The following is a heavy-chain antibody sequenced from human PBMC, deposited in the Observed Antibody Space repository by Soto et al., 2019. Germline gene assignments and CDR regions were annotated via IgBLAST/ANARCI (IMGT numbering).Heavy chain of an antibody. CDR3: ARRTAPGQFYYYYYMDV. V-gene: IGHV3-33*01. CDR1: GFTFSSYG. CDR2: IWYDGSNK. Sequence: GGSLRLSCAASGFTFSSYGMHWVRQAPGKGLEWVAVIWYDGSNKYYADSVKGRFTISRDNSKNTLYLQMNSLRAEDTAVYYCARRTAPGQFYYYYYMDVWGKGTTVTVSS. J-gene: IGHJ6*03. D-gene: IGHD5-18*01.